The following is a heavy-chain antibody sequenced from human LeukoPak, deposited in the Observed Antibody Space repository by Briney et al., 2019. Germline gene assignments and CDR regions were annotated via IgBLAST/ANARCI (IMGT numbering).Heavy chain of an antibody. V-gene: IGHV3-11*04. D-gene: IGHD1-26*01. Sequence: GGSLRLSCAASGFTFSDYYMSWIRQAPGKGLEWVSYISSSGSTIYYADSVKGRFTISRDNAKNSLYLQMNSLRAEDTAVYYCARDSFIVGATFAFDIWGQGTMVTVSS. CDR3: ARDSFIVGATFAFDI. CDR2: ISSSGSTI. J-gene: IGHJ3*02. CDR1: GFTFSDYY.